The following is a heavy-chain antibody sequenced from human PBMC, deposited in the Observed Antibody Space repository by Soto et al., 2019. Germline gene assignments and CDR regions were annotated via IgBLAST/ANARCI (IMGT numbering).Heavy chain of an antibody. CDR2: IKQDGSEI. CDR1: GFSFSNYW. CDR3: ARVRTVNYYGMDV. Sequence: PGGSLRLSCAASGFSFSNYWMSWVRQAPGKGLEWVANIKQDGSEIYYVDSVKGRFTIPRDNAKNSLFLQMNSLRAEDTAVYYCARVRTVNYYGMDVWGQGTTVTVSS. V-gene: IGHV3-7*05. J-gene: IGHJ6*02.